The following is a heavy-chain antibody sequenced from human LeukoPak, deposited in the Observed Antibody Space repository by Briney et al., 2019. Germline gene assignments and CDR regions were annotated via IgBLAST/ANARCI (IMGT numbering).Heavy chain of an antibody. D-gene: IGHD6-6*01. CDR3: ARVDSSLIDY. Sequence: PGGSLRLSCAASGFTFSDYYMSWIRQAPGKGLEWVSYISSSSSYTNYADSVKGRFTISRDNAKNSLYLPMNSLRAEDTAVYYCARVDSSLIDYWGQGTLVTVSS. CDR1: GFTFSDYY. V-gene: IGHV3-11*05. J-gene: IGHJ4*02. CDR2: ISSSSSYT.